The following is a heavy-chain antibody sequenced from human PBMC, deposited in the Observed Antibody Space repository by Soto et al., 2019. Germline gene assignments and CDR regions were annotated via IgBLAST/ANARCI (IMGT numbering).Heavy chain of an antibody. V-gene: IGHV3-23*01. Sequence: EVQLLDSGGDLVQPGGFLRLSCAASGFTFDDYDMSWVRQAPGKGLEWVSTLSDTTYYADSVRGRFTISRDTSGSTLYLQMNSQGVDDTAVYYCARSLGPSRHFFDHWGQGTLVTVSS. D-gene: IGHD3-16*01. CDR1: GFTFDDYD. CDR2: LSDTT. J-gene: IGHJ4*02. CDR3: ARSLGPSRHFFDH.